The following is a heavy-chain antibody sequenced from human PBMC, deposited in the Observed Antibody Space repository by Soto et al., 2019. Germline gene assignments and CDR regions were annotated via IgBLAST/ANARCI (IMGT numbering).Heavy chain of an antibody. CDR2: IIPIFGTA. V-gene: IGHV1-69*13. J-gene: IGHJ4*02. CDR3: ARQFDSDTSGYYYAY. CDR1: GGTFSSYA. Sequence: SVKVSCKASGGTFSSYAISWVRQAPGQGLEWMGGIIPIFGTANYAQKFQGRVTITADEYTRTVYMELSRLRSEDTAVYYCARQFDSDTSGYYYAYWGQGTLVTVSS. D-gene: IGHD3-22*01.